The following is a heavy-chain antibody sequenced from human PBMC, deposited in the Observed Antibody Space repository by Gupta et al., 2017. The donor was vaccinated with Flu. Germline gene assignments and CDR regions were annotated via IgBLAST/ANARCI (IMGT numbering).Heavy chain of an antibody. V-gene: IGHV3-23*01. CDR3: AKGAEGGTMRIVSCFDP. CDR1: GFTFPGPG. J-gene: IGHJ5*02. CDR2: ISGYGETT. D-gene: IGHD3-22*01. Sequence: EVKLLESGGTLAQPGASLRLSCVASGFTFPGPGLNCVRQGPGKGLEWFGGISGYGETTYYKQSVRRRFTISRDKSRNTLYLQMDSLRADDTAVYYCAKGAEGGTMRIVSCFDPWGQGTLVTVSS.